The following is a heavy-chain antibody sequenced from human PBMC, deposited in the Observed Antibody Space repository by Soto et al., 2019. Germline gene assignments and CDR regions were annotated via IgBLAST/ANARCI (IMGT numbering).Heavy chain of an antibody. D-gene: IGHD5-18*01. CDR1: GFTFSSYA. J-gene: IGHJ4*02. Sequence: GGSLRLSCAASGFTFSSYAMSWVRQAPGKGLEWVSAISGSGGSTYYADSVKGRFTISRDNSKNTLYLQMNSLRAEDTAVYYCAKDQGPWIQLWLQDYWGQGTLVTVSS. V-gene: IGHV3-23*01. CDR3: AKDQGPWIQLWLQDY. CDR2: ISGSGGST.